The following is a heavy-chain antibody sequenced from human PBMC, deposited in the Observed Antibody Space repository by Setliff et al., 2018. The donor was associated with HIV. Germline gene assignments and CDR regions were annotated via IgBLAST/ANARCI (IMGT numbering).Heavy chain of an antibody. CDR3: ARDPLFDVAGQPFDY. CDR2: VYNSGIT. V-gene: IGHV4-39*07. J-gene: IGHJ4*02. Sequence: SETLSLTCSVSGGSVSSPGYYWGWIRQPPGKGLEWIGSVYNSGITFKNPSLKSRVAMSVDASKNQFSLKLSSVSAADTAVYYCARDPLFDVAGQPFDYWGQGALVTAPQ. CDR1: GGSVSSPGYY. D-gene: IGHD6-19*01.